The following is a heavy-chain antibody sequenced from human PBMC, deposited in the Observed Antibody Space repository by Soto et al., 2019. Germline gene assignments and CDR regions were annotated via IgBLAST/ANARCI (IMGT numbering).Heavy chain of an antibody. J-gene: IGHJ4*02. Sequence: SETLSLTCTVSDGSLSPNYWCWIRQSPGKGLEWIGYIYYAGSTTYNPSLKSRITISLDTSQNEVSLKLSSVTAAYTAVYYCATLGAYYKDLDSGGRGTLVTVS. CDR1: DGSLSPNY. V-gene: IGHV4-59*08. CDR3: ATLGAYYKDLDS. D-gene: IGHD3-22*01. CDR2: IYYAGST.